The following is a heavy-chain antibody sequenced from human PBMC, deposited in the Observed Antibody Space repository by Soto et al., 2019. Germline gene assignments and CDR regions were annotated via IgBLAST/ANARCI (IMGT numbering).Heavy chain of an antibody. CDR1: GGTFSSYA. Sequence: ASVKVSCKASGGTFSSYAISWVRQAPGQGLEWMGGIIPIFGTANYAQKFQGRVTITADESTSTAYMELSSLRSEDTAVYYCARDLGRLPWCDPWGQVSLVNVSS. CDR2: IIPIFGTA. J-gene: IGHJ5*02. CDR3: ARDLGRLPWCDP. V-gene: IGHV1-69*13.